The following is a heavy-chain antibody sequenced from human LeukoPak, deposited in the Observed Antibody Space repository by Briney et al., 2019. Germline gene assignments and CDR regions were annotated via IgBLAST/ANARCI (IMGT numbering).Heavy chain of an antibody. J-gene: IGHJ4*02. CDR3: ARGTGPPLGYCSGGSCYGYYFDY. CDR1: GGSISSYY. V-gene: IGHV4-59*01. Sequence: SETLSLTCTVSGGSISSYYWSWIRQPPGKGLEWIRYIYYSGSTNYNPSLKSRVTISVDTSKNQFSLKLSSVTAADTAVYYCARGTGPPLGYCSGGSCYGYYFDYWGQGTLVTVSS. D-gene: IGHD2-15*01. CDR2: IYYSGST.